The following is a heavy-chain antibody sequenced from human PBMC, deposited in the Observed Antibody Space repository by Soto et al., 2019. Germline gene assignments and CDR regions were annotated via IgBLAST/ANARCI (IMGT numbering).Heavy chain of an antibody. J-gene: IGHJ6*02. CDR2: IYTSASI. Sequence: SEPLSLSCSVSGADINTYSWTWIRQPAGKGLEWIGRIYTSASINYNPSLKGRVTLSVDTSTNQVSLRLASVTAADTAIYYCARDREAGYNFYYGMDVWGQGTTVTVSS. CDR1: GADINTYS. D-gene: IGHD6-19*01. V-gene: IGHV4-4*07. CDR3: ARDREAGYNFYYGMDV.